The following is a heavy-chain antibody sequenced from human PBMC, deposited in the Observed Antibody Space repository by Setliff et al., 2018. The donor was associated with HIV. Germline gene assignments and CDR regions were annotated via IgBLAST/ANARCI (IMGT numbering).Heavy chain of an antibody. D-gene: IGHD6-6*01. CDR1: GFSFSNYW. CDR3: ARDPRTGSSYAWFDS. CDR2: INQDGSEK. Sequence: GGSLRLSCAASGFSFSNYWMNWVRQVPGKGLEWVANINQDGSEKKYVDSMKGRLTISRDNAKNSLYLQMTSLRAEDTALYFCARDPRTGSSYAWFDSWGQGTLVTVSS. J-gene: IGHJ5*01. V-gene: IGHV3-7*03.